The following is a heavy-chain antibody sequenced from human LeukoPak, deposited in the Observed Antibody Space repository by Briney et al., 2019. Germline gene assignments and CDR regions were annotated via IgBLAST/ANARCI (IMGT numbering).Heavy chain of an antibody. CDR3: AREPPRATKGDWFDP. D-gene: IGHD5-12*01. Sequence: AGGSLRLSCAASGFTFSSYWMSWVRQAPGKGLEWVANIKQDGSEKYYVDSVKGRFTISRDNAKNSLYLQMNSLRAEDTAVYYCAREPPRATKGDWFDPWGQGTLVTVSS. CDR1: GFTFSSYW. V-gene: IGHV3-7*01. J-gene: IGHJ5*02. CDR2: IKQDGSEK.